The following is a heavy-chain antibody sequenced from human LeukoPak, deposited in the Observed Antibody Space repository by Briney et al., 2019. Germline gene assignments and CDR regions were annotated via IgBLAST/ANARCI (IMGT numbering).Heavy chain of an antibody. CDR2: IWYDGSHE. J-gene: IGHJ4*02. V-gene: IGHV3-33*06. CDR1: GFTFSSHD. CDR3: AKAGNNYGLAY. D-gene: IGHD5-18*01. Sequence: GGSLRLSCAASGFTFSSHDMHWVRQAPGKGLEWVAVIWYDGSHEYYADFVKGRFTISRDYSKNTLYLQMSSLRAEDTAVYYCAKAGNNYGLAYWGQGTLVTVSS.